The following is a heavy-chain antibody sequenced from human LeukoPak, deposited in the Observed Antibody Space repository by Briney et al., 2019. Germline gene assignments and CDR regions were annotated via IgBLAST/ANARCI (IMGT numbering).Heavy chain of an antibody. V-gene: IGHV5-51*01. J-gene: IGHJ3*02. D-gene: IGHD6-13*01. CDR2: IYPGDSDT. CDR1: GYSFSTYW. Sequence: GESLKISCKGSGYSFSTYWIGWVRQMPGKGLEWMGIIYPGDSDTRYSPSFQGQVTISADKSISTAYLQWSSLKASDTAMYYCARPSGSIAAAGTFRAAFDIWGQGTMVTVSS. CDR3: ARPSGSIAAAGTFRAAFDI.